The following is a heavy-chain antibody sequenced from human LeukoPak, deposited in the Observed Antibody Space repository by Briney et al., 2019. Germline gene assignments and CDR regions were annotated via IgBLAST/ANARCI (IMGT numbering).Heavy chain of an antibody. CDR3: ARYYTSLLFCYYMDV. Sequence: QPGGSLRLSCAASGFTFSSYWMSWVRQAPGKGLEWVANIKQDGSEKYYVDSVKGRFTISRDNAKNSLYLQMNSLRAEDTAVYYCARYYTSLLFCYYMDVWGKGTTVTISS. CDR1: GFTFSSYW. D-gene: IGHD3-3*01. V-gene: IGHV3-7*01. J-gene: IGHJ6*03. CDR2: IKQDGSEK.